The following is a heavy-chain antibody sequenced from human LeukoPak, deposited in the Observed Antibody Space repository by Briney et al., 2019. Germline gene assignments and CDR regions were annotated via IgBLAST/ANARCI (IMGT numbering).Heavy chain of an antibody. D-gene: IGHD3-16*02. J-gene: IGHJ6*04. CDR2: IYTSGST. V-gene: IGHV4-4*07. CDR1: GYSISSGYY. CDR3: ARALQYYDYVWGSYRYQDV. Sequence: PSETLSLTCAVSGYSISSGYYWGWIRQPAGKGLEWIGRIYTSGSTNYNPSLKSRVTMSVDTSKNQFSLKLSSVTAADTAVYYCARALQYYDYVWGSYRYQDVWGKGTTVTVSS.